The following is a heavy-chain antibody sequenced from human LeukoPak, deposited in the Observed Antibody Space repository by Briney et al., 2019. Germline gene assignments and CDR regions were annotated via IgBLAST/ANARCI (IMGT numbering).Heavy chain of an antibody. D-gene: IGHD4-17*01. Sequence: GGSLRLSCAASGFTFSSYRMNWVRQTPGKGLEWVSSISSSTSYIYYADSVKGRFTISRDNAKNSLYPQMNSLRAEDTAVYYCAKGIYGDYVPLDYWGLGTLVTVSS. CDR1: GFTFSSYR. V-gene: IGHV3-21*04. J-gene: IGHJ4*02. CDR3: AKGIYGDYVPLDY. CDR2: ISSSTSYI.